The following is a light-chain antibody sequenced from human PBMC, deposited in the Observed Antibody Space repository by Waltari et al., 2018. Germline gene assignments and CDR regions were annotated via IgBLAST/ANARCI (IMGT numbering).Light chain of an antibody. V-gene: IGKV1-9*01. J-gene: IGKJ3*01. CDR2: AAS. CDR1: QGISNY. Sequence: IQLTQSPSSLSASVGDRVTITCRAIQGISNYLAWYQEKPGKAPKVLISAASTLQSGVPSRFSGSGSGTDFTLTISSLQPEDFATYYCQQLNSAFGPGTKVDIK. CDR3: QQLNSA.